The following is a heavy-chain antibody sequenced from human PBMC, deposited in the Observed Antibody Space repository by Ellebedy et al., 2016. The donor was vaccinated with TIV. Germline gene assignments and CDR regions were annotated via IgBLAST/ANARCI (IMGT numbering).Heavy chain of an antibody. CDR3: AREVEGAYFFDS. CDR2: INPSGGST. V-gene: IGHV1-46*01. Sequence: AASVKVSCKTSEYTFTMYNVHWMRQAPRQGLEWMGRINPSGGSTSYAQKFQGRVTMTGDTSTGTVYMELRSLRSEDTAVYYCAREVEGAYFFDSWGQGTLVTVSS. J-gene: IGHJ4*02. D-gene: IGHD1-26*01. CDR1: EYTFTMYN.